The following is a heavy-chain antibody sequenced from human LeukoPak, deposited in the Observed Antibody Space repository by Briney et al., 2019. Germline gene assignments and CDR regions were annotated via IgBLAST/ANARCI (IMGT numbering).Heavy chain of an antibody. V-gene: IGHV5-10-1*01. Sequence: GESLKISCKGSGYSFTSYWISWVRKMPGKGLEWMGRIDPSDSYTNYSPSFQGHVTISADKSISTAYLQWSSLKASDTAMYYCARHQGYYDSSGYYGYWGQGTLVTVSS. CDR1: GYSFTSYW. J-gene: IGHJ4*02. D-gene: IGHD3-22*01. CDR2: IDPSDSYT. CDR3: ARHQGYYDSSGYYGY.